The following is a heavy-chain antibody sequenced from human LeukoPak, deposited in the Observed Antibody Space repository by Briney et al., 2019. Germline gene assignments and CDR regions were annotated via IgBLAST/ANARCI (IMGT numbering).Heavy chain of an antibody. Sequence: PGGSLRLSCAASGFTFSNAWMSWVRQAPGKGLEWVGRIKSKTDGGTTDYAAPVKGRFTISRDDSKNTLYLQMNSLKTEDTAVYYCTTMDIVVVPAAIQHYYYYMDVWGKGTTVTVSS. J-gene: IGHJ6*03. CDR3: TTMDIVVVPAAIQHYYYYMDV. CDR2: IKSKTDGGTT. D-gene: IGHD2-2*02. V-gene: IGHV3-15*01. CDR1: GFTFSNAW.